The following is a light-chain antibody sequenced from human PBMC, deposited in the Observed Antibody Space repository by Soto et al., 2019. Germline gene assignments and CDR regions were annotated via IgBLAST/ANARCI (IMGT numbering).Light chain of an antibody. CDR2: GAS. V-gene: IGKV3-15*01. J-gene: IGKJ1*01. CDR1: ESVSTN. Sequence: IGLPKSPGTLSLSPGERATLSCRASESVSTNLAWYQQKAGQVPRLLIYGASTRATGIPARFSGSGSGTEFTLTISSLQSEDFAVYYCQQYSIWRTFCQGTKVDNK. CDR3: QQYSIWRT.